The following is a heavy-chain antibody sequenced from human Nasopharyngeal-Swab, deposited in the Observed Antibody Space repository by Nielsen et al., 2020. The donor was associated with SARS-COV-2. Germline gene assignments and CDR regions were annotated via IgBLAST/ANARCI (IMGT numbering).Heavy chain of an antibody. Sequence: GESLKISCAASGFPFSRYWMHWVRQVPGKGLVWVSRIDTDGSTTDHADSVKGRFTISRDNAKNTLYLQMNNLRAEDTALYYCARDVAGADSAWGQGTLVTVSS. CDR2: IDTDGSTT. CDR1: GFPFSRYW. D-gene: IGHD2-21*01. J-gene: IGHJ5*02. CDR3: ARDVAGADSA. V-gene: IGHV3-74*01.